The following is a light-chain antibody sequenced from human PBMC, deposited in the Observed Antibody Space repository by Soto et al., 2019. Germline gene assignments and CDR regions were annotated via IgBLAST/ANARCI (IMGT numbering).Light chain of an antibody. CDR2: DVS. CDR1: SSDVGTYNS. CDR3: GSYTSSSSWV. J-gene: IGLJ3*02. Sequence: QSVLTQPASVSGSPGQSITASCTGSSSDVGTYNSVSWYQQHPGKAPKLIIYDVSNRPSGVSNRFSGSKSGNTASLTISGLQTEDEADYYCGSYTSSSSWVFGGGTKVTVL. V-gene: IGLV2-14*03.